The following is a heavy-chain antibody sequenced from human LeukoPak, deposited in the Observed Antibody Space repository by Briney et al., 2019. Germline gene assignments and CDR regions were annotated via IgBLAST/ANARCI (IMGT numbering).Heavy chain of an antibody. Sequence: SVKVSCKASGGTFSSYAISWVRQAPGQGLEWMGRIIPILGIANYAQKFQGRVTITADKPTSTAYMELSSLRSEDTAVYYCARKAGDGYNSYYFDYWGQGTLVTVSS. CDR3: ARKAGDGYNSYYFDY. CDR2: IIPILGIA. J-gene: IGHJ4*02. V-gene: IGHV1-69*04. D-gene: IGHD5-24*01. CDR1: GGTFSSYA.